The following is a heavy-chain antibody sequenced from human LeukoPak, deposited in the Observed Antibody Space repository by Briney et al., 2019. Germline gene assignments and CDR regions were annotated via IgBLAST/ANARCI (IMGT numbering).Heavy chain of an antibody. CDR3: AKGAARPRPYYFDS. V-gene: IGHV3-23*01. CDR1: GFTFSSNA. D-gene: IGHD6-6*01. CDR2: ISGSAGSA. J-gene: IGHJ4*02. Sequence: GGSLRLSCAASGFTFSSNAINWVRQAPGEGLEWVPGISGSAGSANYADSVKGRFTISRDISKHTVYLQMDSLKVEDTAVYYCAKGAARPRPYYFDSWGQGTLVTVSS.